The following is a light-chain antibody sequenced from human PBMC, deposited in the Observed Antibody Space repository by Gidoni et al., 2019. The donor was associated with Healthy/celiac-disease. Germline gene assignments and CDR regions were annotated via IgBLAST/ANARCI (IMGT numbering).Light chain of an antibody. CDR1: QSVSSY. Sequence: EIVLTQSPATLSLSPGERATLSCRASQSVSSYLAWYQQKPGQAPRLLIYDASNRATGIPARFSGSGSGTDFTLTISSLEPEDFAVYYCQQRSNFLTFGPXTKVDIK. CDR3: QQRSNFLT. J-gene: IGKJ3*01. CDR2: DAS. V-gene: IGKV3-11*01.